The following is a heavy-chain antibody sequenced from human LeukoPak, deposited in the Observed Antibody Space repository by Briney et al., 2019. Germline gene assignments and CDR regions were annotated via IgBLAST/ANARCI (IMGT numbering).Heavy chain of an antibody. V-gene: IGHV3-23*01. CDR1: GFTFSNYA. J-gene: IGHJ4*02. D-gene: IGHD1-26*01. CDR3: AKDLNSGSYFTY. Sequence: GGSLRLSCAASGFTFSNYAMSWVRQAPGKGLEWVSSISTTSRTTYYADSVKGRLTISRDNSKNTLYLQMNSLRAEDTAIYYCAKDLNSGSYFTYWGRGTLVTVSS. CDR2: ISTTSRTT.